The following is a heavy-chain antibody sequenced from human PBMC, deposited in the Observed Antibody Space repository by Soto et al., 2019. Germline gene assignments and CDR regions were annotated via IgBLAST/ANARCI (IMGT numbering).Heavy chain of an antibody. CDR3: ARDKKGRGYSYGGGTDY. CDR2: INPSGGST. V-gene: IGHV1-46*01. Sequence: ASVKVSCKASGYTFTSYYMHWVRQAPGQGLEWMGIINPSGGSTSYAQKFQGRVTMTRDTSTSTVYMELSSLRSEDTAVYYCARDKKGRGYSYGGGTDYWGQGTLVTVSS. CDR1: GYTFTSYY. J-gene: IGHJ4*02. D-gene: IGHD5-18*01.